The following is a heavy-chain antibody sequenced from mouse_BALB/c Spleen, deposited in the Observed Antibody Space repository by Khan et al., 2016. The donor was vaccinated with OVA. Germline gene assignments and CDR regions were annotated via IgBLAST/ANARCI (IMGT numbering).Heavy chain of an antibody. J-gene: IGHJ3*01. CDR3: VRSLHYGSSTWFAY. Sequence: QVQLQQPGAELVKPGASVKLSCKASGYPLTSYWLHWVKQRPGQGLEWIGEIDPSDIYTNYTQKFKGKATVTVDKSSSTTYMQLSSLTSEGSAVYCCVRSLHYGSSTWFAYWGQGTLVTVSA. D-gene: IGHD1-1*01. CDR1: GYPLTSYW. CDR2: IDPSDIYT. V-gene: IGHV1-69*02.